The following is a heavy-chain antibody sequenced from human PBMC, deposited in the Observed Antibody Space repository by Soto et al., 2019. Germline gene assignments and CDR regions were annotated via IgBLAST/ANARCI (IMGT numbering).Heavy chain of an antibody. Sequence: PLEILSLTCTVSGGSIISGGYYWSWIRQHPGKGLERIGYIYYSGSTYYNPSLKSRVTISVDTSKNQFSLKLSSVTAADTAVYYCARSEGMDYGDYAVKNAYNWFDPWGQGTLVTVSS. D-gene: IGHD4-17*01. CDR1: GGSIISGGYY. J-gene: IGHJ5*02. CDR2: IYYSGST. CDR3: ARSEGMDYGDYAVKNAYNWFDP. V-gene: IGHV4-31*03.